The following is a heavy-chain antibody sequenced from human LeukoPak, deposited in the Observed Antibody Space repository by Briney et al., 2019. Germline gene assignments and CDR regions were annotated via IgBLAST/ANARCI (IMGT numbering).Heavy chain of an antibody. CDR3: ARDNGGGCDS. J-gene: IGHJ5*01. V-gene: IGHV3-7*03. CDR1: EFILNEYW. Sequence: GGPLRLLRVASEFILNEYWMSWVRQARGKGLEWVGNKKQGGREEKYVGSVKGRFAISRDDATSTLYLQIDSLSGDDAGVYYCARDNGGGCDSWGRGTLLSVSS. CDR2: KKQGGREE. D-gene: IGHD3-16*01.